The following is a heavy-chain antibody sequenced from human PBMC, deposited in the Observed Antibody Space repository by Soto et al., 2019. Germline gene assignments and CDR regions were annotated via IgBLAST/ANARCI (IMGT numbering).Heavy chain of an antibody. CDR3: AREYYYDSSGHIYWYFDL. D-gene: IGHD3-22*01. V-gene: IGHV3-30-3*01. J-gene: IGHJ2*01. CDR2: ISYDGSNK. Sequence: QVQLVESGGGVVQPGRSLRLSCAASGFTFSSYAMHRVRQAPGKGLEWVAVISYDGSNKYYADSVKGRFTISRDNSKNTLDLQMNSLRAEDTAVYYCAREYYYDSSGHIYWYFDLWGRGTLVTVSS. CDR1: GFTFSSYA.